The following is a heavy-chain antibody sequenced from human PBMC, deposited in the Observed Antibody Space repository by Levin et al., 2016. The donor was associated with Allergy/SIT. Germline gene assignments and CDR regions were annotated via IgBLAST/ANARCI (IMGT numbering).Heavy chain of an antibody. CDR3: ARDGRYYDILTGYYPHYKGYYGMDV. V-gene: IGHV1-24*01. CDR2: FDPEDGET. Sequence: ASVKVSCKVSGYTLTELSMHWVRQAPGKGLEWMGGFDPEDGETIYAQKFQGRVTMTEDTSTDTAYMELSSLRSEDTAVYYCARDGRYYDILTGYYPHYKGYYGMDVWGQGTTVTVSS. CDR1: GYTLTELS. D-gene: IGHD3-9*01. J-gene: IGHJ6*02.